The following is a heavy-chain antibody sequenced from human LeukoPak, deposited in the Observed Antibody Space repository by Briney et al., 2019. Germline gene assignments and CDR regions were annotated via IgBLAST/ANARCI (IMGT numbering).Heavy chain of an antibody. Sequence: TGGSLRLSCVASGFIFSDHYMDWVRQAPGKGLEHVARIRNKVNSYSTAHAASMKGRFTISRDDYKNSLYMQINSLEVEATDVYYCVKTSLQGNGWSHFDYWGEGTLVTVPS. J-gene: IGHJ4*02. D-gene: IGHD2-15*01. V-gene: IGHV3-72*01. CDR3: VKTSLQGNGWSHFDY. CDR2: IRNKVNSYST. CDR1: GFIFSDHY.